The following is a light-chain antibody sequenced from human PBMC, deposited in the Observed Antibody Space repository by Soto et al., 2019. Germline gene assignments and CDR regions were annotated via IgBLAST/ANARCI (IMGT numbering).Light chain of an antibody. CDR1: QFIGKY. Sequence: DIQMTQSPSSLSASVGDRVTITCRAGQFIGKYLNWYQQKPGKAPKLLIFGALNLEDGVPSRFSGSGSGTEFTLTISGLLPDDFTNYGCQKNYTAVSFGHGTTVEI. V-gene: IGKV1-39*01. J-gene: IGKJ3*01. CDR3: QKNYTAVS. CDR2: GAL.